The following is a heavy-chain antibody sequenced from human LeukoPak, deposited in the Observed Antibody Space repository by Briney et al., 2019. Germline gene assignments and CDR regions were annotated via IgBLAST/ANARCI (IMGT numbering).Heavy chain of an antibody. CDR2: INPNSGGT. D-gene: IGHD5-18*01. CDR3: ARGWIQLWFDYYCMDV. V-gene: IGHV1-2*02. CDR1: GYTFTGYY. J-gene: IGHJ6*03. Sequence: ASVKVSCKASGYTFTGYYMHWVRQAPGQGLEWMGWINPNSGGTNYAQKFQGRVTMTRDTSISTAYMELSRLRSDDTAVYYCARGWIQLWFDYYCMDVWGKGTTVTVSS.